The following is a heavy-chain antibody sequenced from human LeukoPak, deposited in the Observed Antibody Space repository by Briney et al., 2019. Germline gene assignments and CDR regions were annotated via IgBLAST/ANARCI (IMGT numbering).Heavy chain of an antibody. CDR1: GGSITSAGYY. CDR2: IYGSGTT. Sequence: SETLSLTCTVSGGSITSAGYYWSWIRQPPGRGLEWVGYIYGSGTTYYNPSLKSRVTISEDTSRNQFSLKLSSVTAADTAVYSCARLTGTSYLDYWGQGALVTVSS. V-gene: IGHV4-31*03. CDR3: ARLTGTSYLDY. D-gene: IGHD2-2*01. J-gene: IGHJ4*02.